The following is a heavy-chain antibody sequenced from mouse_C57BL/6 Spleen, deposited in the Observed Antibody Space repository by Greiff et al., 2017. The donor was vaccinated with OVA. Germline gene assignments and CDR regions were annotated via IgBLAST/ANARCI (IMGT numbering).Heavy chain of an antibody. CDR2: ISYDGSN. D-gene: IGHD2-5*01. CDR3: ARDYSRYFDV. CDR1: GYSITSGYY. V-gene: IGHV3-6*01. Sequence: VQLKESGPGLVKPSQSLSLTCSVTGYSITSGYYWNWIRQFPGNKLEWMGYISYDGSNNYNPSLKNRISITRDTSKNQFFLKLNSVTTEDTATYYCARDYSRYFDVWGTGTTVTVSS. J-gene: IGHJ1*03.